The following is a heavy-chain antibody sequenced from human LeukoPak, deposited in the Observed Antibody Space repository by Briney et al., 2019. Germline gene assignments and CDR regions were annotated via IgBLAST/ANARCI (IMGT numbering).Heavy chain of an antibody. CDR3: ARAGGYCSGGSCYGYYYYGMDV. D-gene: IGHD2-15*01. CDR2: IYYSGST. V-gene: IGHV4-59*01. J-gene: IGHJ6*02. CDR1: GGSFSGYY. Sequence: PSETLSLTCAVYGGSFSGYYWSWIRQPPGKGLGWIGYIYYSGSTNYNPSLKSRVTISVDTSKNQFSLKLSSVTAADTAVYYCARAGGYCSGGSCYGYYYYGMDVWGQGTTVTVSS.